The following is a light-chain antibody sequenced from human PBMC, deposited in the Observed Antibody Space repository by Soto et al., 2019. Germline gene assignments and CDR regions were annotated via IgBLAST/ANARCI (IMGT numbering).Light chain of an antibody. J-gene: IGLJ3*02. CDR2: DVS. V-gene: IGLV2-14*01. CDR3: TSYTSSSTVM. Sequence: QSALTQPASVSGSPGQSITISCTGTSSDVGGYNYVSWYQQYPGKAPKLMIYDVSNRPSGVSNRFSVSKSGNTASLTISGRQAEDEADYYCTSYTSSSTVMFGGGTKLTVL. CDR1: SSDVGGYNY.